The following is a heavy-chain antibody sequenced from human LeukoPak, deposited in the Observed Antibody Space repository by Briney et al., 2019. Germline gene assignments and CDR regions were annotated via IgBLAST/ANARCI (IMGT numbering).Heavy chain of an antibody. D-gene: IGHD6-13*01. CDR2: ISSSSSYI. CDR1: GFTFSSYS. J-gene: IGHJ4*02. CDR3: ARGSYSSSWQPLETYYFDY. V-gene: IGHV3-21*01. Sequence: PGGSLRLSCAASGFTFSSYSMNWVRQAPGKGLEWVSSISSSSSYIYYADSVKGRFTISRDNAKNSLYLQMNSLRAEDTAVYYCARGSYSSSWQPLETYYFDYWGQGTLVTVSS.